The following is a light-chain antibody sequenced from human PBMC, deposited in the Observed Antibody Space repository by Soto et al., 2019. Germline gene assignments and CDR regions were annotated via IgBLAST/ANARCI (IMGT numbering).Light chain of an antibody. CDR2: AAS. Sequence: DIQITQSPSSLSPFVGYRVTMTCRALQRLSTNLNWYHQQPGKAPDLPLYAASRSQSRVPPRFSASGSGTDFSLTIAGLQPEDVATYLCQQKNSIPITFGQGTRVESK. CDR1: QRLSTN. V-gene: IGKV1-39*01. J-gene: IGKJ5*01. CDR3: QQKNSIPIT.